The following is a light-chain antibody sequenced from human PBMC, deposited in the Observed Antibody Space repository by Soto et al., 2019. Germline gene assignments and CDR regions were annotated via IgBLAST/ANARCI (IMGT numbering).Light chain of an antibody. CDR3: VQGTHWPWT. V-gene: IGKV2-30*01. J-gene: IGKJ1*01. CDR2: QVS. Sequence: DVVMTQSPLSLSVTLGQPASISCRSSQGLVYSDGNTFLNWFHQRPGQSPRRLIYQVSNRDSGVPARFSGSGSGTDYTLTISGVEAEYVGIYYCVQGTHWPWTFGQGTKVEIK. CDR1: QGLVYSDGNTF.